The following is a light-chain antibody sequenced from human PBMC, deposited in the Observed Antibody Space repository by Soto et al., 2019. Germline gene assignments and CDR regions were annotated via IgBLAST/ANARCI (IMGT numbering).Light chain of an antibody. CDR3: AAWDDNLKAYV. Sequence: QLVLTQPPSASSTPGQTVTISCSGSTSNIGTFYVYWYQHLPGTAPKLLIYLGDQRASGVSDRFSGSKSGTSASLAINGLRSDDEADYYCAAWDDNLKAYVFGSGTK. CDR1: TSNIGTFY. V-gene: IGLV1-47*02. J-gene: IGLJ1*01. CDR2: LGD.